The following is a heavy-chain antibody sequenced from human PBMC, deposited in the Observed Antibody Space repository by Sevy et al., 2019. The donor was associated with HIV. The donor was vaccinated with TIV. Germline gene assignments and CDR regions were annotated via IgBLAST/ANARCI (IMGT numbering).Heavy chain of an antibody. CDR2: INHSGST. Sequence: SETLSLTCAVYGGSFSGYYWSWIRQSPGKGLEWIGEINHSGSTNYNPSLKSRVTISVDTSKNQFSLKLSSVTAADTAVYYCAGCSTSLPYFDYWGQGTLVTVSS. V-gene: IGHV4-34*01. D-gene: IGHD2-2*01. CDR1: GGSFSGYY. J-gene: IGHJ4*02. CDR3: AGCSTSLPYFDY.